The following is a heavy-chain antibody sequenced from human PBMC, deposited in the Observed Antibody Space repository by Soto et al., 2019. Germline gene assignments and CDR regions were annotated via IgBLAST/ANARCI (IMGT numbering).Heavy chain of an antibody. CDR1: GFTFSDYY. CDR2: ISSSGSTV. CDR3: ARQYCSGGSCYHLGWFDP. Sequence: QVQLVESGGGLVKPGGSLRLFCAASGFTFSDYYMSWIRQAPGKGLEWVSYISSSGSTVYYADSVKGRFTISRDNAKNSLYLQMNSRRAEDTAVYYCARQYCSGGSCYHLGWFDPWGQGTLVTVSS. J-gene: IGHJ5*02. V-gene: IGHV3-11*01. D-gene: IGHD2-15*01.